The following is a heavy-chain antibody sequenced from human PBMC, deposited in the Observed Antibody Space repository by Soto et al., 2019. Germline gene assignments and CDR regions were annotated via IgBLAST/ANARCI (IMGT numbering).Heavy chain of an antibody. CDR2: ISYDGSNK. Sequence: PGGSLRLSCAASGFTFSSYAMHWVRQAPGKGLEWVAVISYDGSNKYYADSVKGRFTISRDNSKNTLYLQMNSLRAEDTAVYYCARIFSVTVVKGPFDYWGQGTLVTVSS. CDR3: ARIFSVTVVKGPFDY. D-gene: IGHD2-21*01. J-gene: IGHJ4*02. V-gene: IGHV3-30-3*01. CDR1: GFTFSSYA.